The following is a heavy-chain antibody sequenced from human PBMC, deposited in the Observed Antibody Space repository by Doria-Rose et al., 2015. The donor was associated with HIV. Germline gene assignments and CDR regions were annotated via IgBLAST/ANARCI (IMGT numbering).Heavy chain of an antibody. V-gene: IGHV4-4*02. CDR2: IYHSGST. D-gene: IGHD6-19*01. Sequence: QPPGKGLERIGEIYHSGSTNHNPSLKSRVTISVDKSKNQFSLKLSSVTAADTAVYYCARGIAVAGFDYWGQGTLVTVSS. CDR3: ARGIAVAGFDY. J-gene: IGHJ4*02.